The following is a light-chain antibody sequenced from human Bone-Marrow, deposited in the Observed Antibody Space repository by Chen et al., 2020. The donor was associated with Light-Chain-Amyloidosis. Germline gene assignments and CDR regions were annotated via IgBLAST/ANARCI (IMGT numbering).Light chain of an antibody. CDR3: QSYDASLSGVV. J-gene: IGLJ2*01. Sequence: QPVLTQPPSVSGAPSEWVTISCTGSKSNIGADNHVHWYQVLPGTAPLVVIYNDNKRPSAVPDRFSGSRTGTSASLPTTGRQAEDEADYYCQSYDASLSGVVFGGGTKLTVL. CDR2: NDN. V-gene: IGLV1-40*01. CDR1: KSNIGADNH.